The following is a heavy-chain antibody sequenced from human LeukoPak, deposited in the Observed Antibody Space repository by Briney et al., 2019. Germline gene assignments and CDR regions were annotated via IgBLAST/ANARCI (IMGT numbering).Heavy chain of an antibody. D-gene: IGHD6-19*01. Sequence: SETLSLTCTVSGGSISSYYWSWIRQPPGKGLEWIGYIYTSGCTNYNPSLKSRVTISVDTSKNQFSLKLSSVTAADTAVYYCARGRLVYYYYYYMDVWGKGTTVTVSS. J-gene: IGHJ6*03. V-gene: IGHV4-4*09. CDR2: IYTSGCT. CDR3: ARGRLVYYYYYYMDV. CDR1: GGSISSYY.